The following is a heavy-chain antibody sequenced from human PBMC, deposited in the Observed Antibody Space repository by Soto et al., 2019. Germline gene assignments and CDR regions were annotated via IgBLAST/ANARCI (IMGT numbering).Heavy chain of an antibody. Sequence: QFTLKESGPTLVKPTQTLTLTCTFSGFSLTTGGVGVGWIRQPPGRSLEWLAVIYWNDDRRRSPSLENRLTITKDTSKNQVVLTMTNMDPVDKATYYCIYRRASWDYHGLDVWGQGTPVTVSS. CDR1: GFSLTTGGVG. D-gene: IGHD2-21*01. V-gene: IGHV2-5*01. CDR3: IYRRASWDYHGLDV. CDR2: IYWNDDR. J-gene: IGHJ6*02.